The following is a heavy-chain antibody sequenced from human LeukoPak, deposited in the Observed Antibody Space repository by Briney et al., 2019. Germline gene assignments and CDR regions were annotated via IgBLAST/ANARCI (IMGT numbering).Heavy chain of an antibody. J-gene: IGHJ4*02. CDR1: GGSISPYY. CDR2: IYYSGNT. V-gene: IGHV4-59*12. Sequence: SETLSLTCTVSGGSISPYYWSWIRQPPGKGLEWLGYIYYSGNTDYNPSLKSRVTMSVDTSKNQFSLKLSSVTAADTAVYYCARGPYCSSTSCYYYFDYWGQGTLVTVSS. D-gene: IGHD2-2*01. CDR3: ARGPYCSSTSCYYYFDY.